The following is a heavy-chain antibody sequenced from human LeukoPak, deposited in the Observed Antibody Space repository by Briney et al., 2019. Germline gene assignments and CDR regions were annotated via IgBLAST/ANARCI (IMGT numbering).Heavy chain of an antibody. CDR1: GGSFSGYY. D-gene: IGHD2-15*01. CDR3: ARGDIVVTLDY. V-gene: IGHV4-34*01. J-gene: IGHJ4*02. Sequence: SETLSLTCAVYGGSFSGYYWSWIRQPPGKGLEWIGEINHSGSTNYNPSLKSRVTISVDTSKNQFSLKLSFVTAADTAVYYCARGDIVVTLDYWGQGTLVTVSS. CDR2: INHSGST.